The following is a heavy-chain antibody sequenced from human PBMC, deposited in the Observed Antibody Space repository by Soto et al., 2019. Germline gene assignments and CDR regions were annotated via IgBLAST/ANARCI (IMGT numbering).Heavy chain of an antibody. CDR1: GGTFSSYT. CDR3: AREGDSSGYYTTDFDY. V-gene: IGHV1-69*04. J-gene: IGHJ4*02. Sequence: ASVKVSCKASGGTFSSYTISWVRQAPGQGLEWMGRIIPILGIANYAQKFQGRVTITADKSTSTAYMELSSLRSEDTAVYYCAREGDSSGYYTTDFDYWGQGTLVTSPQ. D-gene: IGHD3-22*01. CDR2: IIPILGIA.